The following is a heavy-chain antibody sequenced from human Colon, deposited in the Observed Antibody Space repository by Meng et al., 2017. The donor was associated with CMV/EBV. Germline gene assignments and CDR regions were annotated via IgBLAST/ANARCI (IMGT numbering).Heavy chain of an antibody. CDR2: ISPYNGDT. CDR3: ARELARGGY. V-gene: IGHV1-18*01. CDR1: GYPFTNFG. Sequence: VQLVQYGAEWKNPGAQVKVSCKTSGYPFTNFGISWVRQAPGQGLEWMAYISPYNGDTNYAQRFQGRVALTTDTSTSTVYMELGSLTSDDTAMYYCARELARGGYWGQGTLVTVSS. J-gene: IGHJ4*02.